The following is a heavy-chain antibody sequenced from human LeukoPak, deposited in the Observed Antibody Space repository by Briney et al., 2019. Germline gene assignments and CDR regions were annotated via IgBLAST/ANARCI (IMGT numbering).Heavy chain of an antibody. CDR1: GYRFNAYW. V-gene: IGHV5-51*01. CDR3: ARPNITSYYDSRGYDAFDV. CDR2: IYPDDSDT. Sequence: GESLKISCKGSGYRFNAYWIAWVRQMPGKGLEWMGIIYPDDSDTGYSPSFQGQVTISADKSVRTAYLQWSSLKASDTAMYYCARPNITSYYDSRGYDAFDVWGQGTMVTVSS. J-gene: IGHJ3*01. D-gene: IGHD3-22*01.